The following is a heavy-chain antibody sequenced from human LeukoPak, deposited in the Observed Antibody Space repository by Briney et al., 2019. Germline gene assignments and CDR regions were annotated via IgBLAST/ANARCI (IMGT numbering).Heavy chain of an antibody. V-gene: IGHV1-46*01. CDR3: ARHQGAGEYPFDY. Sequence: ASVKVSCKASGYTFTDYYMHWVRQAPGQGLEWMGVINLSDGSTSYAQKFQGRLTMTRDTSTSTVYMELSSLRSEDTAVYYCARHQGAGEYPFDYWGQGTLVTVSS. CDR2: INLSDGST. CDR1: GYTFTDYY. D-gene: IGHD3-16*01. J-gene: IGHJ4*02.